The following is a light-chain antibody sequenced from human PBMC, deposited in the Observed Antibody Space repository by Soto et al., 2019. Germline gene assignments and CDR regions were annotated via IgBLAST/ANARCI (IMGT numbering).Light chain of an antibody. CDR1: QSVSTRS. CDR3: QQFGTSRLT. Sequence: DIVLTHSPGTLSLSPGQRATLSCRASQSVSTRSLAWYQQKPGQAPRLLIYGASNRATGIPDRFSGSGSGTDFALTISRLEPEDFAMYYCQQFGTSRLTFGGGTKVEIK. V-gene: IGKV3-20*01. CDR2: GAS. J-gene: IGKJ4*01.